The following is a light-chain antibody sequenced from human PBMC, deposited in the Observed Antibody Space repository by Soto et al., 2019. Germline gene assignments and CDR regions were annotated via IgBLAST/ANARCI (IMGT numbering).Light chain of an antibody. CDR2: KAS. Sequence: DIQMTQSPSTLSGSVGDRVTITCRASQTISTWLAWYQQEPGKAPKLLIHKASSLQSGVPSRFSGSGSGTDFTLTISSLHPDDFATYYCQQYNSHSPTFGQGTKVGIK. CDR3: QQYNSHSPT. CDR1: QTISTW. V-gene: IGKV1-5*03. J-gene: IGKJ1*01.